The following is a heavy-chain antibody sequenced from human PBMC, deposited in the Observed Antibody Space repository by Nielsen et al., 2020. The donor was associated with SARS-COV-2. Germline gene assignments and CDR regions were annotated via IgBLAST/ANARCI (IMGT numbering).Heavy chain of an antibody. D-gene: IGHD3-10*01. CDR3: ARESGVGELLGVSFDY. Sequence: GESLKISCAASGFTFSSYGMHWVRQAPGKGLEWVAIIYYDGSKKYYADSVNGRFTISRDNSKNTLYLQMNSLRGEDTAVYYCARESGVGELLGVSFDYWGQGTLVTVSS. V-gene: IGHV3-33*01. CDR2: IYYDGSKK. CDR1: GFTFSSYG. J-gene: IGHJ4*02.